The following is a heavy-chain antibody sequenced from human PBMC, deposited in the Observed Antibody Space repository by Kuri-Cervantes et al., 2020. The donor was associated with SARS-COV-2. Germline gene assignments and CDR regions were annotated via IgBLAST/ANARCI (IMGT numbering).Heavy chain of an antibody. CDR3: ARPTSGSYFSAFDI. CDR2: ISYDGSNK. J-gene: IGHJ3*02. V-gene: IGHV3-30-3*01. CDR1: GFSLSRYT. D-gene: IGHD1-26*01. Sequence: GESLKISCAASGFSLSRYTMNWVRQAPGKGLEWVAVISYDGSNKYYADSVKGRFTISRDNSKNTLYLQMNSLRAEDTAVYYCARPTSGSYFSAFDIWGQGTTVTVSS.